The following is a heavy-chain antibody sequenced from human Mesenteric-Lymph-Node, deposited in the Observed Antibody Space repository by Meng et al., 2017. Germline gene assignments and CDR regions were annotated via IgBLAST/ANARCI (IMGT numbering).Heavy chain of an antibody. Sequence: ASVKVSCKTSGYTFAKYGLYWVRQAPGQGLEWMGWISAYNGNRNYAQKLQGRITLTTDTSTSTAYMELRSLGSDDTAVYYCAKDCSGRDWELGVWDYWGQGTLVTVSS. CDR1: GYTFAKYG. D-gene: IGHD1-26*01. J-gene: IGHJ4*02. V-gene: IGHV1-18*01. CDR3: AKDCSGRDWELGVWDY. CDR2: ISAYNGNR.